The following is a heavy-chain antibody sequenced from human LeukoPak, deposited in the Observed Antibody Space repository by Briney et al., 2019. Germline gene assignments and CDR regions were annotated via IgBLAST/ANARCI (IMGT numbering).Heavy chain of an antibody. CDR2: IRSKSGGGTT. CDR1: ARTCSDVW. CDR3: TTDLPP. J-gene: IGHJ5*02. Sequence: GGSLRLSCASPARTCSDVWMAWVRQAPGKGMEWVGRIRSKSGGGTTDYAAPVKGRFTISRDDSKNSLYPRMNSLKIEDTAVYYCTTDLPPWGQGTLVTVSS. V-gene: IGHV3-15*01.